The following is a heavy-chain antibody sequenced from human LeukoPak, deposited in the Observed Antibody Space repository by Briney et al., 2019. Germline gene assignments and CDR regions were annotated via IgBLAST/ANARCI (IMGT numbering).Heavy chain of an antibody. Sequence: HSGGSLRLSCAASGFTFSSYWMHWLRQAAGKGLVWVSRINSDGSSTSYADSVKGRFTNSRDNAKNTLYLQMNSMRAEGTVVYCEDRGLDFWYRSAWGYWGQGTVVTVSS. D-gene: IGHD3-3*01. CDR3: DRGLDFWYRSAWGY. J-gene: IGHJ4*02. CDR1: GFTFSSYW. CDR2: INSDGSST. V-gene: IGHV3-74*01.